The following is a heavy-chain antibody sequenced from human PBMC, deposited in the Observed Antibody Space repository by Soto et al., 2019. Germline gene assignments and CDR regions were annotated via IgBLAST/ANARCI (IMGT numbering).Heavy chain of an antibody. D-gene: IGHD2-8*01. CDR3: ARTPYTIVLMVYAIPGPWDYYGMDV. J-gene: IGHJ6*04. V-gene: IGHV4-4*02. CDR2: IYHSGST. CDR1: GGSISSSNW. Sequence: SETLSLTCAVSGGSISSSNWWSWVRQPPGKGLEWIGEIYHSGSTNYNPSLKSRVTISVDKSKNQFSLKLSSVTAADTAVYYCARTPYTIVLMVYAIPGPWDYYGMDVWGKETTFTRSS.